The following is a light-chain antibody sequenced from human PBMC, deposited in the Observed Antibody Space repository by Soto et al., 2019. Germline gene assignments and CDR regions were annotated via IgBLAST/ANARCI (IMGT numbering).Light chain of an antibody. Sequence: DIVLTQSPVTLSLSPGERATLSCRASQSLRSSYLAWYQQKPGQAPRLLMYGASNRAAGFPDRFSGSGSGTDFTLTISRLEPEDFAVYYCHCHQSAESSLYTLGQGTKVEMK. CDR3: HCHQSAESSLYT. CDR2: GAS. J-gene: IGKJ2*01. CDR1: QSLRSSY. V-gene: IGKV3-20*01.